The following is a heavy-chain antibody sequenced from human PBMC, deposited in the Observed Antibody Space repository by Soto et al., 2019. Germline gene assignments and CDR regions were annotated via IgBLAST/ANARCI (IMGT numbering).Heavy chain of an antibody. CDR1: GFTFSSYS. Sequence: EVQLVESGGGLVKPGGSLRLSCAASGFTFSSYSMNWVRQAPGKGLEWVSSISSSSSYIYYADSVKGRFTISRDNAKNSLYLQMNSLRAEDTAVYYCARDPGVRGGGWFDPWGRGTLVTVSS. CDR2: ISSSSSYI. D-gene: IGHD3-10*01. CDR3: ARDPGVRGGGWFDP. J-gene: IGHJ5*02. V-gene: IGHV3-21*01.